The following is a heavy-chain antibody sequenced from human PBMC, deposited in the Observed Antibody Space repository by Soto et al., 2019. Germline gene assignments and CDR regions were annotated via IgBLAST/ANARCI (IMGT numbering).Heavy chain of an antibody. CDR1: GFTFSSYG. CDR2: ISYDGSNK. J-gene: IGHJ4*02. V-gene: IGHV3-30*18. CDR3: AKGSYSGRCSDFDC. Sequence: GGSLRLSCAASGFTFSSYGMFWVRQAPGRGLEWVAFISYDGSNKCSDSVKGRFTISRDNSKNTLYLQMNSLRAEDTAVYYCAKGSYSGRCSDFDCWARGPWSPSPQ. D-gene: IGHD1-26*01.